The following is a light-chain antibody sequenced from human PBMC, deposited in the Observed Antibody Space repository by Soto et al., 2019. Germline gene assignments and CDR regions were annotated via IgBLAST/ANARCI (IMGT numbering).Light chain of an antibody. CDR1: QSVSSY. Sequence: EIVLTQSPATLSLSPGERATLSCRASQSVSSYLAWYQQTPGQAPRLLIYDASNRATGIPDRFSGSGSGTDFTLTISSLEPEDFAVYYCQQYNNWPPMTFGQGTKVEIK. CDR3: QQYNNWPPMT. CDR2: DAS. J-gene: IGKJ1*01. V-gene: IGKV3-11*01.